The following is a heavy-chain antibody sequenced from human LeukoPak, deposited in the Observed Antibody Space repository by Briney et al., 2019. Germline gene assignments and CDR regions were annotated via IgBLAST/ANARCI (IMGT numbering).Heavy chain of an antibody. CDR1: GFTFTSFV. Sequence: GGSLRLSCAVSGFTFTSFVIGCVRQAPGRGLEWVSYISKRSGHIYHTDSVEGRFTTSRDNANDSVYLQMNNLRVEDTAIYFCARFDDGPDSWGQGTLVTVSS. J-gene: IGHJ4*02. D-gene: IGHD4-17*01. V-gene: IGHV3-21*05. CDR3: ARFDDGPDS. CDR2: ISKRSGHI.